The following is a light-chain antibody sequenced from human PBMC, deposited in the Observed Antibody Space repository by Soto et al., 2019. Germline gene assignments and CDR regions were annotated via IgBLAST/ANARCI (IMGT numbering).Light chain of an antibody. CDR1: QSISRW. J-gene: IGKJ5*01. CDR3: QQYNTYST. CDR2: DAS. Sequence: DIQMPQSPSTLSASVGDSFAITCRASQSISRWLAWYQQKPGKAPQALIYDASSLKSGVPSRFSGNGSGTEFTLTISSLQPDDFATYYCQQYNTYSTFGQGTRLEIK. V-gene: IGKV1-5*01.